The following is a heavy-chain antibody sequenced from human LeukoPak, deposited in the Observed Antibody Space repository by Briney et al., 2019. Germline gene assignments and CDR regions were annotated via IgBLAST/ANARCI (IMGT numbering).Heavy chain of an antibody. CDR2: IYSGGST. Sequence: GGSLRLSCAASGFTFSSYSMSWVRQAPGKGLEWVSVIYSGGSTYYADSVKGRFTISRDNSKNTLYLQMNSLRAEDTAVYYCARKRGYSYGFDYWGQGTLVTVSS. D-gene: IGHD5-18*01. J-gene: IGHJ4*02. CDR3: ARKRGYSYGFDY. CDR1: GFTFSSYS. V-gene: IGHV3-53*01.